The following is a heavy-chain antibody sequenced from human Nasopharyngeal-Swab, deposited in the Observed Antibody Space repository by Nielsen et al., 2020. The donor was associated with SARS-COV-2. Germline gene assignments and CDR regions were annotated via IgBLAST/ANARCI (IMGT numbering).Heavy chain of an antibody. CDR1: GFTFDDYT. D-gene: IGHD2-2*01. V-gene: IGHV3-43*01. Sequence: GESLKISCAASGFTFDDYTMHWVRQAPGKGLEWVSLISWDGGSTYYADSVKGRFTISRDNAKSSLYLQMNSLRAEDTAMYYCARDPPHFQPLYYFDYWGQGTLVTVSS. CDR2: ISWDGGST. CDR3: ARDPPHFQPLYYFDY. J-gene: IGHJ4*02.